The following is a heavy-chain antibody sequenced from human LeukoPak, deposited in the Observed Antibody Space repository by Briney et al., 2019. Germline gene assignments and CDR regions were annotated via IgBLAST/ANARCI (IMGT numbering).Heavy chain of an antibody. CDR3: ATLGELLLGGDY. CDR2: ISYDGSNK. J-gene: IGHJ4*02. D-gene: IGHD3-16*02. Sequence: GGSLRLSCAASGFTFSSYAMHWVRQAPGKGLEWVAVISYDGSNKYYADSVKGRFTISRDNSKNTLYLQMNSLRAEDTAVYYCATLGELLLGGDYWGQGTLVTVSS. V-gene: IGHV3-30-3*01. CDR1: GFTFSSYA.